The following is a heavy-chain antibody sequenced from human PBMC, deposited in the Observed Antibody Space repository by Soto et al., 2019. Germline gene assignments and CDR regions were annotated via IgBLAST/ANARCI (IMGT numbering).Heavy chain of an antibody. J-gene: IGHJ6*02. CDR2: ISSTAGRTS. CDR1: GFTFNTYP. V-gene: IGHV3-23*01. CDR3: AKGVLSFHYGMEV. Sequence: LRLSCATSGFTFNTYPMTWVRQAPGKGLEWVSSISSTAGRTSSYADSVKGRFAISRDFSDNTVYLQMNNLRVGDTAVYFCAKGVLSFHYGMEVWGQGTTVTVSS. D-gene: IGHD3-10*01.